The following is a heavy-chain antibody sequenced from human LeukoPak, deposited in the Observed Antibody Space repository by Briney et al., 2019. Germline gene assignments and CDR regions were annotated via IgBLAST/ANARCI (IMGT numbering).Heavy chain of an antibody. CDR1: GGSISGYY. D-gene: IGHD4-23*01. CDR3: ARNYGGNRSYWYFDL. CDR2: IYYSGST. V-gene: IGHV4-59*01. Sequence: SETLSLTCTVSGGSISGYYWSWIRQPPGKGLEWIGYIYYSGSTNYNPSLKSRVTISVDTSKNQFSLKLSSVTAADTAVYYCARNYGGNRSYWYFDLWGRGTLVTVSS. J-gene: IGHJ2*01.